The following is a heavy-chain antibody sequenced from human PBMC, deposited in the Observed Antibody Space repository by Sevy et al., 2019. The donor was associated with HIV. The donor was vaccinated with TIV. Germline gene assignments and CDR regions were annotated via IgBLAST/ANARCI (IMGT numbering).Heavy chain of an antibody. V-gene: IGHV3-72*01. CDR1: GFTFSDHY. CDR2: TRNKADGYTT. Sequence: GGSLRLSCVASGFTFSDHYMEWVRQAPGKGLEWVGRTRNKADGYTTEYAASVKGRFTISRDESKNSLYVQMNSLKAEETAVYYCATQAGIAAAGRVFDYWGQGTLVTVSS. J-gene: IGHJ4*02. CDR3: ATQAGIAAAGRVFDY. D-gene: IGHD6-13*01.